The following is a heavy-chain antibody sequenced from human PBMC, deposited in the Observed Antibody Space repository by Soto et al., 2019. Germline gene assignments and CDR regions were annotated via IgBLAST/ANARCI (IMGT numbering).Heavy chain of an antibody. CDR1: GFTFSSYA. Sequence: QVQLVESGGGVVQPGRSLRLSCAASGFTFSSYAMHWVRQAPGKGLEWVAVISYDGSNKYYADSVKGRFTISRDNSKNTLYLQMNSLRAEDTAVYYCARDDHGDDNYYYYGMDVWGQGTTVTVSS. J-gene: IGHJ6*02. CDR3: ARDDHGDDNYYYYGMDV. CDR2: ISYDGSNK. V-gene: IGHV3-30-3*01. D-gene: IGHD4-17*01.